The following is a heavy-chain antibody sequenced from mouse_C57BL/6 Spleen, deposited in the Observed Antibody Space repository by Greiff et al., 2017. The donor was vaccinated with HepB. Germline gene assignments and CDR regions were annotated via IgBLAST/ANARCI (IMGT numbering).Heavy chain of an antibody. D-gene: IGHD2-4*01. CDR3: VRRYDYDENYYAMDY. Sequence: EVQRVESGGGLVQPKGSLKLSCAASGFSFNTYAMNWVRQAPGKGLEWVARIRSKSNNYATYYADSVKDRFTISRDDSESMLYLQMNNLKTEDTAMYYCVRRYDYDENYYAMDYWGQGTSVTVSS. V-gene: IGHV10-1*01. CDR1: GFSFNTYA. J-gene: IGHJ4*01. CDR2: IRSKSNNYAT.